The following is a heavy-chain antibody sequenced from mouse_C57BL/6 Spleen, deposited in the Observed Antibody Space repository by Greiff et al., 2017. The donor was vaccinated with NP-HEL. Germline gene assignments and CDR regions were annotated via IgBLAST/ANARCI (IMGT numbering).Heavy chain of an antibody. CDR3: ARKKDYSNLYAMDY. J-gene: IGHJ4*01. V-gene: IGHV5-17*01. CDR1: GFTFSDYG. D-gene: IGHD2-5*01. Sequence: VQLKESGGGLVKPGGSLKLSCAASGFTFSDYGMHWVRQAPEKGLEWVAYISSGSSTIYYADTVKGRFTISRDNAKNTLFLQMTSLRSEDTAMYYCARKKDYSNLYAMDYWGQGTSVTVSS. CDR2: ISSGSSTI.